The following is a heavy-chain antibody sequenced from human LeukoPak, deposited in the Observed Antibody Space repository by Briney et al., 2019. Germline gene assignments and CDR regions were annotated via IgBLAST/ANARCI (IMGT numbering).Heavy chain of an antibody. J-gene: IGHJ4*02. CDR2: IYYTGNT. Sequence: SETLSLTCAVSPLSVTNYYWSWIRQPPGKGLEWIGYIYYTGNTNYNPTLKSRVTLSLDTSKNQFSLRLNSVTATDTAVYYCARHASYFYSSPYADWGQGTLVTVSS. CDR3: ARHASYFYSSPYAD. V-gene: IGHV4-59*08. D-gene: IGHD3-22*01. CDR1: PLSVTNYY.